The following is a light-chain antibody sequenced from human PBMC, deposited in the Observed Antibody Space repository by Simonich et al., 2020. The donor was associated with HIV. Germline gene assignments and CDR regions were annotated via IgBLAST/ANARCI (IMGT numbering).Light chain of an antibody. Sequence: DIVMTQSPDSLAVSLGERATINCKSSQSVLYSSNNKNYLAWYQLKPRQPPKLLIYWASTRESGVPDRFSGSGSGTDFTLTINGLLAEDVAVYYCQQYYDKPYTFGQGTKLEIK. J-gene: IGKJ2*01. CDR3: QQYYDKPYT. V-gene: IGKV4-1*01. CDR1: QSVLYSSNNKNY. CDR2: WAS.